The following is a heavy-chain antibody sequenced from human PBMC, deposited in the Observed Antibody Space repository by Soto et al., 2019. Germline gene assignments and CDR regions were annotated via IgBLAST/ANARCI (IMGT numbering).Heavy chain of an antibody. CDR1: GSTFRSYA. D-gene: IGHD3-10*01. Sequence: PRLPSAASGSTFRSYAMSWVRHAPRKRLEWVSAISGSGGSTYYADSVKGRFTISRDNSKNTLYLQMNSMRAEDTAVYYCAKGRGFAMVRGVLDYWGQGTLVTVSS. V-gene: IGHV3-23*01. CDR2: ISGSGGST. J-gene: IGHJ4*02. CDR3: AKGRGFAMVRGVLDY.